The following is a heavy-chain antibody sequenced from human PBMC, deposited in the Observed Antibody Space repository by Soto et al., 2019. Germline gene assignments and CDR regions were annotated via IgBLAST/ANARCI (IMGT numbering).Heavy chain of an antibody. D-gene: IGHD7-27*01. CDR2: IYYSGST. V-gene: IGHV4-61*01. Sequence: QVQLQESGPGLVKPSETLSLTCTVSGGSVSSGSYYWSWVRQPPGKGLEWIGYIYYSGSTNYKPSLKSRFTISVDTSKNQFSLKLSSVTAADTAVYYCARTLNSWGYFEIWGRGTLVTVSS. CDR3: ARTLNSWGYFEI. CDR1: GGSVSSGSYY. J-gene: IGHJ2*01.